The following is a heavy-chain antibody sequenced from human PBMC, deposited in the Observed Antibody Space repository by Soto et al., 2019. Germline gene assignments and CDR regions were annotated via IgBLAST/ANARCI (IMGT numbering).Heavy chain of an antibody. CDR1: GFTFSSYG. J-gene: IGHJ4*02. D-gene: IGHD6-19*01. CDR3: AKDGGGSGWYYFDY. Sequence: SLRLSCAASGFTFSSYGMHWVRQAPGKGLEWVAVISYDGSNKYYADSVKGRFTISRDNSKNTLYLQMNSLRAEDTAVYYCAKDGGGSGWYYFDYWGQGTLVTVSS. CDR2: ISYDGSNK. V-gene: IGHV3-30*18.